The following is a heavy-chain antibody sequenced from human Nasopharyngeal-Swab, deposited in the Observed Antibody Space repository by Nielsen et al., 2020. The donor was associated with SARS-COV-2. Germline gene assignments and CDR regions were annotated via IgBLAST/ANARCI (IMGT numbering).Heavy chain of an antibody. CDR3: ARRRGSYYYDSSAYRNPGPYSPIDY. J-gene: IGHJ4*02. D-gene: IGHD3-22*01. CDR1: GDSVSSNSAA. V-gene: IGHV6-1*01. Sequence: SQTLSLTCAISGDSVSSNSAAWNWIRQSPSRGLEWLGRTYYRSKWYNDYAVSVKSRITINPDTSKNQFSLKLSSVTAADTAVYYCARRRGSYYYDSSAYRNPGPYSPIDYWGQGTLVTVSS. CDR2: TYYRSKWYN.